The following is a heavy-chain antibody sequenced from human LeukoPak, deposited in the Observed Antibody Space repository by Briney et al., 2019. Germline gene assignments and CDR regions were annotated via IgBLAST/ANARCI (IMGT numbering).Heavy chain of an antibody. CDR3: VKEYHSRGFGAYFDY. Sequence: GGSLRLPCTASKFTFSHYGMQWVRQAPGKGLEWVAVISSDGSIKVYADSVKGRFTLSRDNSINTVDLQMNSLRAEDTAVYYCVKEYHSRGFGAYFDYWGQGTLVTVSS. CDR1: KFTFSHYG. V-gene: IGHV3-30*18. D-gene: IGHD3-3*01. J-gene: IGHJ4*02. CDR2: ISSDGSIK.